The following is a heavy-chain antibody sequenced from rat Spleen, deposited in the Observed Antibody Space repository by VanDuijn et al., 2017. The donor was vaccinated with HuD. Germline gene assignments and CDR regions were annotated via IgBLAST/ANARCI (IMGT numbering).Heavy chain of an antibody. CDR3: TRGTIPAIPFDY. J-gene: IGHJ2*01. D-gene: IGHD1-2*01. CDR2: ISYDGLVP. Sequence: EVQLVESDGGLVQPGRSLKLSCAASGFTFSDYYMAWVRQAPTKGLEWVASISYDGLVPHYRDSVKGRCTISRDNSESTLYLQMDSLRSEDTATYYCTRGTIPAIPFDYWGQGVTVTVSS. V-gene: IGHV5-20*01. CDR1: GFTFSDYY.